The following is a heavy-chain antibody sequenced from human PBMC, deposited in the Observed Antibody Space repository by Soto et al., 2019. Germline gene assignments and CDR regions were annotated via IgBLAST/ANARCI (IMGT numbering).Heavy chain of an antibody. J-gene: IGHJ4*02. V-gene: IGHV3-9*01. D-gene: IGHD5-12*01. CDR1: GVIFDDYA. Sequence: EVHLVESGGGLVQPGRSLTLSCAASGVIFDDYAMHWVRQRPGKGLEAVSGISWNSGRIEYAASVKGRFTISRDNAKNSLYLQMNSLRPEDTAFYYCARGLGGYDPGRLDSWGTGTLVTVSS. CDR2: ISWNSGRI. CDR3: ARGLGGYDPGRLDS.